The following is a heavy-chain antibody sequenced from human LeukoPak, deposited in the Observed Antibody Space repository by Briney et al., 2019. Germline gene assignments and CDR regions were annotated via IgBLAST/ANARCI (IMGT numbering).Heavy chain of an antibody. V-gene: IGHV1-2*02. D-gene: IGHD3-9*01. CDR3: ARGGGQLRYFDWFDY. CDR2: INPNSGGT. J-gene: IGHJ4*02. CDR1: GYTFTSYA. Sequence: ASVKVSCKASGYTFTSYAMNWVRQAPGQGLEWMGWINPNSGGTNYAQRFQGRVTMTRDTSISTAYMELSRLRSDDTAVYYCARGGGQLRYFDWFDYWGQGTLVTVSS.